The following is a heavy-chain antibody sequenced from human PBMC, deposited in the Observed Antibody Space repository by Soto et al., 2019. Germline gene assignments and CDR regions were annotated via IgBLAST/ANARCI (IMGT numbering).Heavy chain of an antibody. D-gene: IGHD6-25*01. CDR1: GGSISSGGYY. CDR3: AREAAGILNWFDP. Sequence: QVQLQESGPGLVKPSQTLSLTCTVSGGSISSGGYYWSWIRQHPGKGLEWIGYIYHSGSTYYNPSPKSLVTISVDTAKNQFSLKVSSVTAADTAVYYCAREAAGILNWFDPWGQGTLVTVSS. V-gene: IGHV4-31*01. CDR2: IYHSGST. J-gene: IGHJ5*02.